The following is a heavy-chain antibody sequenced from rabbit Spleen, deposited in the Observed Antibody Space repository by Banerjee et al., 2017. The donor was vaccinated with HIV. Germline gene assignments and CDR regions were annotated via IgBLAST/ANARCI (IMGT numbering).Heavy chain of an antibody. D-gene: IGHD1-1*01. CDR3: VRGASSSGYYSL. CDR1: GFDFSRYG. Sequence: QSLEESGGGLVKPGGTLTLSCKASGFDFSRYGMSWVRQAPGKGLEWIGYIDLVFGSTYYANWVNGRFTISSHNAQNTLYLQLNSLTAADTATYFCVRGASSSGYYSLRGPGTLVTVS. J-gene: IGHJ4*01. V-gene: IGHV1S7*01. CDR2: IDLVFGST.